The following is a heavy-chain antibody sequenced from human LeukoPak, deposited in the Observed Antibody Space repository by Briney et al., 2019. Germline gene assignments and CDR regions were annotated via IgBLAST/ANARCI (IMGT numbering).Heavy chain of an antibody. J-gene: IGHJ4*02. V-gene: IGHV3-23*01. D-gene: IGHD4-11*01. Sequence: QAGGSLRLSCAASGFTFNNYAMTWVRQAPGKGLEWVSGIGYGAGIPYYADSVKGRFTISRDNSKNTLYLQMTSLRAEDTAVYCCAKCMTTVTTGLYRLDSWGQGTLVTVSS. CDR3: AKCMTTVTTGLYRLDS. CDR1: GFTFNNYA. CDR2: IGYGAGIP.